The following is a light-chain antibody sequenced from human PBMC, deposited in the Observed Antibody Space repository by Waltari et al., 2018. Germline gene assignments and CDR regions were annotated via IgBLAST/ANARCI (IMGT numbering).Light chain of an antibody. CDR2: DVS. CDR1: SRDVGGYNY. CDR3: SSYTSSSTLWV. V-gene: IGLV2-14*03. J-gene: IGLJ3*02. Sequence: QSALTQPAPVSGSPGQSIPIPCTGTSRDVGGYNYVSWYQQHPGKAPKLMIYDVSNRPSGVSNRFSGSKSGNTASLTISGLQAEDEADYYCSSYTSSSTLWVFGGGTKLTVL.